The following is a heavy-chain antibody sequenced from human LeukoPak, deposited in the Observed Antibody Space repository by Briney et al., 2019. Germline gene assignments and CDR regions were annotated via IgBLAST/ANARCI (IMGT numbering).Heavy chain of an antibody. CDR3: ARHPATYYDILTGYNYGMDV. CDR1: GYSFTSYW. CDR2: IYPGDSDT. V-gene: IGHV5-51*01. J-gene: IGHJ6*02. D-gene: IGHD3-9*01. Sequence: GESLRISCKGSGYSFTSYWIGWVRQMPGKGLEWMGIIYPGDSDTRYSPSFQGQVTISTDKSISTAYLQWSSLKASDTAMYYCARHPATYYDILTGYNYGMDVWGQGTTVTVSS.